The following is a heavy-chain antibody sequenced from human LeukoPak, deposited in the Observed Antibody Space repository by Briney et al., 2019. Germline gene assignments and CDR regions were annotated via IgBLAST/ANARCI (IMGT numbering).Heavy chain of an antibody. J-gene: IGHJ4*02. CDR3: ARHDPSIAAAGTPVFGY. CDR1: GGSISTYY. D-gene: IGHD6-13*01. Sequence: SETLSLTCTVSGGSISTYYWSWIRQPPGKGLEWIGFIYYTGSTNYNPSLKSRVTMSVDTSKNQFSLKLSSVTAADTAVYYCARHDPSIAAAGTPVFGYWGQGTLVTVSS. V-gene: IGHV4-59*08. CDR2: IYYTGST.